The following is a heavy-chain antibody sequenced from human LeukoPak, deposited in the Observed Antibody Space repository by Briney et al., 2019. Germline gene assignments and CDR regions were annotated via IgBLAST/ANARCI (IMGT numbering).Heavy chain of an antibody. CDR3: ATATVTSLGWYFQH. D-gene: IGHD4-17*01. Sequence: PGASVKVSCKASGYTFTGYYMHWVRQAPGQGLEWMGWINPNSGGTNYAQKFQGRVTMTRDTSISTAYMELSRLRAEDTAVYYCATATVTSLGWYFQHWGQGTLVTVSS. CDR2: INPNSGGT. V-gene: IGHV1-2*02. CDR1: GYTFTGYY. J-gene: IGHJ1*01.